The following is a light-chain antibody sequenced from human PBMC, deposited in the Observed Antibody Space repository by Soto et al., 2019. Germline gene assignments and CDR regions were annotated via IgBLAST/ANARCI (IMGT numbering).Light chain of an antibody. CDR1: QSVGTY. CDR2: ATS. CDR3: QQYGSSLWT. J-gene: IGKJ1*01. V-gene: IGKV3-20*01. Sequence: EIVMTQSPATLSVSPGEGATLSCRASQSVGTYLAWYQQKPGQAPRLLIFATSTRATGIPDRFSGSGSGTDFTLTISRLEPEDFAVYYCQQYGSSLWTFGQGTKVDIK.